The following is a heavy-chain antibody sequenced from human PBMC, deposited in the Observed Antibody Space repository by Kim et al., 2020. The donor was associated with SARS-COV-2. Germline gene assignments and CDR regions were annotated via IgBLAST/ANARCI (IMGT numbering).Heavy chain of an antibody. CDR2: INHSGST. CDR1: GGSFSGYY. CDR3: ARFTGTKRAQVWVRASGWYFDL. V-gene: IGHV4-34*01. D-gene: IGHD3-10*01. Sequence: SETLSLTCAVYGGSFSGYYWSWIRQPPGKGLEWIGEINHSGSTNYNPSLKSRVTISVDTSKNQFSLKLSSVTAADTAVYYCARFTGTKRAQVWVRASGWYFDLWGRGTLVTVSS. J-gene: IGHJ2*01.